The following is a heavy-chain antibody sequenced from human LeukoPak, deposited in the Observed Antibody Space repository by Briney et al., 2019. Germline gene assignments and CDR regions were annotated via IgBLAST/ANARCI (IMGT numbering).Heavy chain of an antibody. CDR2: INPGSGDT. CDR3: AGGGYSGYDVGAFDI. V-gene: IGHV1-2*02. CDR1: GYTFTDYY. J-gene: IGHJ3*02. D-gene: IGHD5-12*01. Sequence: ASVKVSCKASGYTFTDYYMHWVRQAPGQGLEWMGWINPGSGDTNYAQKFQGRVTMTRDTSISTAYMDLSRLRSDDTAVYYCAGGGYSGYDVGAFDIWGQGTMVTVSS.